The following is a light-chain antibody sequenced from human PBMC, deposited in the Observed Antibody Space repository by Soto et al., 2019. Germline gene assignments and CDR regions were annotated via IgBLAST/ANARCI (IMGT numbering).Light chain of an antibody. Sequence: IQMTQSPSTLSASVGDRVTITCRASQSINKWVAWFQQKSGRAPKLLIYDAATLQSGVPSRFIGTGSGTDFSLTISSLQPEDVATYYCQQYNIGYTFGQGTRLDIK. V-gene: IGKV1-5*01. CDR3: QQYNIGYT. J-gene: IGKJ2*01. CDR2: DAA. CDR1: QSINKW.